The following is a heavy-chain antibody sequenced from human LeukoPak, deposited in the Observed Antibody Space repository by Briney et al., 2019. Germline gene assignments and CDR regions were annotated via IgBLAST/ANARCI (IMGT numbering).Heavy chain of an antibody. J-gene: IGHJ4*02. CDR2: TYYRSKWYN. Sequence: SQTLSVTCAISGDRVSSNSAAWNWIRHSPSRGLEWLGRTYYRSKWYNDYAVPVKSRITINPDTSKNQFSLRLNSVTPEDTAVYYCARGNWNFDYWGQGTLVTVSS. V-gene: IGHV6-1*01. D-gene: IGHD1-20*01. CDR1: GDRVSSNSAA. CDR3: ARGNWNFDY.